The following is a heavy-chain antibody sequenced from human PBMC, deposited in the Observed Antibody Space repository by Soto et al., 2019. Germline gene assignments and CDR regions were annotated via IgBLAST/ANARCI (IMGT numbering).Heavy chain of an antibody. CDR1: GFTFSSYG. D-gene: IGHD3-22*01. V-gene: IGHV3-30*18. Sequence: QVQLVESGGGVVQPGRSLRLSCAASGFTFSSYGMHWVRQAPGKGLEWVAVISYDGSNKYYADSVKGRFTISRDNSKNTLYLQMNSLRAEDTAVYYGAKGDYYDSSGYHVGHDYWGQGTLVTVSS. CDR2: ISYDGSNK. J-gene: IGHJ4*02. CDR3: AKGDYYDSSGYHVGHDY.